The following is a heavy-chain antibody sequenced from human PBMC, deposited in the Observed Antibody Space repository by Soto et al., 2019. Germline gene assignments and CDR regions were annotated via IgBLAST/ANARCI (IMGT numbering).Heavy chain of an antibody. V-gene: IGHV1-18*01. Sequence: ASVKVSCKASGYTFTSYGISWVRQAPGQGLEWMGWISAYNGNTNYAQKLQGRVTMTTDTSTSTAYMELRSLRSDDTAVYYCARDRDYDYVWGSYRYDYWGQGTLVTVSS. CDR2: ISAYNGNT. CDR3: ARDRDYDYVWGSYRYDY. J-gene: IGHJ4*02. D-gene: IGHD3-16*02. CDR1: GYTFTSYG.